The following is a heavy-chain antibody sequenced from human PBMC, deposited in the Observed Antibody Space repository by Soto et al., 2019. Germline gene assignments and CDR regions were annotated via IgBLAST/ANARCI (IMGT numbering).Heavy chain of an antibody. V-gene: IGHV1-3*01. CDR3: ARAPAGRILNFDY. CDR2: INAGNGNT. CDR1: GYTFTSYA. J-gene: IGHJ4*02. Sequence: QVQLVQSGAEVKKPGASVKVSCKASGYTFTSYAMHWVRQAPGQRLEWMGWINAGNGNTKYSQKFQGRVTITRDTSASTAYMELSSLRSEVTAVYYCARAPAGRILNFDYWGQGTLVTVSS. D-gene: IGHD6-13*01.